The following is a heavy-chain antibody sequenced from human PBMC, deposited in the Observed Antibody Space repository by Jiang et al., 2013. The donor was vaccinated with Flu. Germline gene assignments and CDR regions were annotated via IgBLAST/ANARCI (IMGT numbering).Heavy chain of an antibody. J-gene: IGHJ3*01. CDR1: GDSVSSNDPA. D-gene: IGHD2-8*01. V-gene: IGHV6-1*01. CDR3: ARQMGAFDF. CDR2: TYYRSKWYN. Sequence: QTLSLTCAVSGDSVSSNDPAWNWIRQSPSRGLEWLGRTYYRSKWYNDYAVSVKGRITINPDTSKNQFSLQLNSVTPEDTAVYYCARQMGAFDFWGQGTMVTVSS.